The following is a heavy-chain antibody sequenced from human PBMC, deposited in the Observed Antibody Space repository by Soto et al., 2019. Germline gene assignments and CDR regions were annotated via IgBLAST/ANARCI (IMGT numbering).Heavy chain of an antibody. D-gene: IGHD2-2*01. Sequence: QVQLVQSGAEVRKPGSSVTVSCETSGDTFNNYVINWVRQAPGQGPEWMGRIIPFVGKTIYAQRFQGRVTITADKATTTVYMDLSSLRIDDTAVYFCAREGTSTSTGMDYWGQGSLVTVSS. V-gene: IGHV1-69*04. J-gene: IGHJ4*02. CDR3: AREGTSTSTGMDY. CDR1: GDTFNNYV. CDR2: IIPFVGKT.